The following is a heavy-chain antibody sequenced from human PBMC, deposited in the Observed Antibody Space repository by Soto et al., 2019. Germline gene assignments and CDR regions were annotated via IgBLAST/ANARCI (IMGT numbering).Heavy chain of an antibody. V-gene: IGHV4-30-4*01. Sequence: SETLSLTCSVSGGSISSGDYYWSWIRQPPGKGLEWIGYMFYTGTTYYNPSLKSRITISMDTSKNQFSLRLTSVTAADTAGYPCARVVRVGNGPSCRGRNWFDPWGQGTRVTVS. CDR3: ARVVRVGNGPSCRGRNWFDP. J-gene: IGHJ5*02. CDR1: GGSISSGDYY. CDR2: MFYTGTT. D-gene: IGHD2-8*01.